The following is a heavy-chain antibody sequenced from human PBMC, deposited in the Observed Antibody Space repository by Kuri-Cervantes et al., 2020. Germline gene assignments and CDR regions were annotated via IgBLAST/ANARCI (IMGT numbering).Heavy chain of an antibody. D-gene: IGHD5-24*01. CDR2: ISGSGGST. CDR1: GFTFSSYA. J-gene: IGHJ4*02. Sequence: GGSLRLSCAASGFTFSSYAMSWVRQAPGKGLEWVSAISGSGGSTYYADSVKGRFTISRDNSRHSLYLQMNSLRTEDTALYYCAKAIEMATISDYFDYWGQGTRVTVSS. V-gene: IGHV3-23*01. CDR3: AKAIEMATISDYFDY.